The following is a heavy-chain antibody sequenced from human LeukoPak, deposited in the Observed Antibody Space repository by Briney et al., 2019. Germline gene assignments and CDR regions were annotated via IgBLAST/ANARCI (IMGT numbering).Heavy chain of an antibody. D-gene: IGHD7-27*01. CDR3: ARSPDVNWDYHYYGMDV. Sequence: SVKVSCKASGGTFSSYAISWVRQAPGQGLEWMGRIIPILGIANYAQKFQGRVTITADKSTSTAYMELSSLRSEDTAVYYCARSPDVNWDYHYYGMDVWGQGTTVTVSS. J-gene: IGHJ6*02. V-gene: IGHV1-69*04. CDR2: IIPILGIA. CDR1: GGTFSSYA.